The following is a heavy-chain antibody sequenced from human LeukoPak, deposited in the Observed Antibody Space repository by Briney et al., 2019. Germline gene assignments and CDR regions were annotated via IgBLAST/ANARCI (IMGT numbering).Heavy chain of an antibody. V-gene: IGHV3-21*01. D-gene: IGHD3-10*01. CDR3: ARGHLLWFGEFRLGGFDY. CDR1: GFTFSSYS. Sequence: GGSLRLSCAASGFTFSSYSMNWVRQAPGKGLEWVSSISSSSSYIYYADSVKGRFTISRDNAKNSLYLQMNSLRAEDTAVYYCARGHLLWFGEFRLGGFDYWGQGTLVTVSS. CDR2: ISSSSSYI. J-gene: IGHJ4*02.